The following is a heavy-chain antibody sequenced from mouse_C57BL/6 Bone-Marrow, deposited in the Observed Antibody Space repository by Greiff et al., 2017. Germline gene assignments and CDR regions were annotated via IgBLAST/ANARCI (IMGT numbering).Heavy chain of an antibody. CDR2: IYPSDSET. Sequence: QVQLQHPGAELVRPGSSVQLSCKASGYTFTSYWMDWVKQRPGQGLEWIGNIYPSDSETHYNQKFKDKATLTVDKSSSTAYMQLSSLTSEDSAVYYCAREFRAMDYWGQGTSVTVSS. CDR1: GYTFTSYW. V-gene: IGHV1-61*01. CDR3: AREFRAMDY. J-gene: IGHJ4*01.